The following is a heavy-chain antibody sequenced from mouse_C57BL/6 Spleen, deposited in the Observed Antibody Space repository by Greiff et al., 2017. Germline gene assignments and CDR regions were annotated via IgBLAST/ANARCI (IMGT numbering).Heavy chain of an antibody. Sequence: EVQRVESGGGLVKPGGSLKLSCAASGFTFSSYAMSWVRQTPDKRLEWVATISDGGSYTYYPDNVKGRFTISRDNAKNNLYLQMSHLKSEDTAMYYCARDYYGIPFAYWGQGTLVTVSA. CDR1: GFTFSSYA. CDR2: ISDGGSYT. CDR3: ARDYYGIPFAY. D-gene: IGHD1-1*01. J-gene: IGHJ3*01. V-gene: IGHV5-4*01.